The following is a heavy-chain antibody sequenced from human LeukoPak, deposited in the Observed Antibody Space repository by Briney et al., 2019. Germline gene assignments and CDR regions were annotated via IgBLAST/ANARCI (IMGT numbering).Heavy chain of an antibody. J-gene: IGHJ4*02. CDR3: VRDMFGGRDY. CDR1: GFTFSSYW. D-gene: IGHD3-10*02. Sequence: GGSLRLSCAASGFTFSSYWMHWVRQVPGKGLAWVSRIDEFGSVTNSADFVQGRFSISRDNAKNALYLQMNSLRAEDTAVYYCVRDMFGGRDYWGQGTLVTVSS. CDR2: IDEFGSVT. V-gene: IGHV3-74*01.